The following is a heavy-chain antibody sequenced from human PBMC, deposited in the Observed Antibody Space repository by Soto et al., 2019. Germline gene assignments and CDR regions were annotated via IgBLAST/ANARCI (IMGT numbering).Heavy chain of an antibody. CDR3: SRDSDPLFYYQYYGMDV. V-gene: IGHV3-74*01. CDR1: GFTLNNYW. J-gene: IGHJ6*02. Sequence: PGGSLRLSCAASGFTLNNYWMHWVRQAPGKGLVWVSHINGDGSTTTYADSVKGRFTIPRDNAKKTLYLQMDSLTAEDTAVYYCSRDSDPLFYYQYYGMDVWGQGTTVTVSS. CDR2: INGDGSTT.